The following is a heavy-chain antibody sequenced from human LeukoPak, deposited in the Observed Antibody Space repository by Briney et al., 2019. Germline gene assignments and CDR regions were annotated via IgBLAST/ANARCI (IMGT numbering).Heavy chain of an antibody. Sequence: PSETLSLTCTVSGGSISSSSYYWGWIRQPPGKGLEWIGSIYYSGRTYYNPSLKSRVTISVDTSKNQLSLKLSSVTAADTAVYYCARQPRNWNDFLDYWGQGTLVTVS. CDR2: IYYSGRT. V-gene: IGHV4-39*01. D-gene: IGHD1-1*01. CDR3: ARQPRNWNDFLDY. J-gene: IGHJ4*02. CDR1: GGSISSSSYY.